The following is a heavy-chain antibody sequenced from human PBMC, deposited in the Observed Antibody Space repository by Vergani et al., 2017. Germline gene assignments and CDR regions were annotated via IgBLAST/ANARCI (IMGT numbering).Heavy chain of an antibody. J-gene: IGHJ4*02. V-gene: IGHV3-30*03. Sequence: QVQLVESGGGVVQPGRSLRLSCAASGFTFSSYGMHWVRQAPGKGLEWVAVISYDGSNKYYADSVKGRFTISRDNSKNTLYLQMNSLRAEDTAVYYCAREMSNEGFDYWGQGTRVTVS. D-gene: IGHD4-11*01. CDR1: GFTFSSYG. CDR3: AREMSNEGFDY. CDR2: ISYDGSNK.